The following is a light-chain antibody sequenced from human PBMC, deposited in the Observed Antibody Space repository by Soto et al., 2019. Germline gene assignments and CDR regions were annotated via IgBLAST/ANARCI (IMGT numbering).Light chain of an antibody. J-gene: IGKJ1*01. CDR1: QVIGNR. Sequence: DIQMTQSPSSLSASVGDRVTITCRASQVIGNRLAWYQQNPGKVPKLLIYAASTLQSGVPFRFSGSGSGTDFTLTISSLQPEDVATYYCQNYNSAPWTFGQGTKVGIK. V-gene: IGKV1-27*01. CDR3: QNYNSAPWT. CDR2: AAS.